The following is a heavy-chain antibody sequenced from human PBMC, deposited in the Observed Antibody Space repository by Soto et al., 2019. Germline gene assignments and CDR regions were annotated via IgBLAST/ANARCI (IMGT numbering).Heavy chain of an antibody. D-gene: IGHD3-10*01. CDR3: ARGVEEHSGSGSSGYMDV. V-gene: IGHV1-8*01. J-gene: IGHJ6*03. Sequence: QVQLVQSGAEVRKPGASVKVSCKASGYTFSSFDINWVRQAAGHGLEWMGWMTPNSGHTGYAQKFQGRVTMTRNTSTSTVYMELSSLTSEDTAVYYCARGVEEHSGSGSSGYMDVWGRGTTVTVSS. CDR1: GYTFSSFD. CDR2: MTPNSGHT.